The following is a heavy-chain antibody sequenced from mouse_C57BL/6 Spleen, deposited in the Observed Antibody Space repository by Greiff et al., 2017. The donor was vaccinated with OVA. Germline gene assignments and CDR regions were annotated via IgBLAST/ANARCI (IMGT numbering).Heavy chain of an antibody. V-gene: IGHV1-55*01. CDR1: GYTFTSYW. Sequence: VQLQQPGAELVKPGASVKMSCKASGYTFTSYWITWVKQRPGQGLEWIGDIYPGSGSTNYNEKFKSKATLTVDTSSSTAYMQLSSLTSEDSAVYYCARGVLGLTYYFDYWGQGTTLTVSS. J-gene: IGHJ2*01. D-gene: IGHD4-1*01. CDR3: ARGVLGLTYYFDY. CDR2: IYPGSGST.